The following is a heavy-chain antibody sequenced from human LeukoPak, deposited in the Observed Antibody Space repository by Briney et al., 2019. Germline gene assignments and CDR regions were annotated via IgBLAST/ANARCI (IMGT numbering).Heavy chain of an antibody. CDR1: GFTFSSYG. CDR2: IRYDGSNK. D-gene: IGHD1-26*01. Sequence: PGGSLRLSCAASGFTFSSYGMHWVRQAPGKGLEWVAFIRYDGSNKYYADSVKGRFTISRDNSKNTLYLQMNSLRAEDTAVYYCAKDMLRYSGSFKPPYYYYYMDVWGKGTTVTISS. J-gene: IGHJ6*03. CDR3: AKDMLRYSGSFKPPYYYYYMDV. V-gene: IGHV3-30*02.